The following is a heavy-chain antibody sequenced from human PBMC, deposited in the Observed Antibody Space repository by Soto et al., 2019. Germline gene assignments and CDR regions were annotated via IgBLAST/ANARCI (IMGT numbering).Heavy chain of an antibody. V-gene: IGHV1-18*01. D-gene: IGHD6-19*01. CDR2: ISAYNGNT. Sequence: ASVKVSCKASGYTFTSYGISWVRQAPGQGLEWMGWISAYNGNTNYAQKLQGRVTMTTDTSTSTAYMELRSLRSDDTAVYYCARDQSSSGWSNWFDPWGQGTLVTVSS. CDR3: ARDQSSSGWSNWFDP. J-gene: IGHJ5*02. CDR1: GYTFTSYG.